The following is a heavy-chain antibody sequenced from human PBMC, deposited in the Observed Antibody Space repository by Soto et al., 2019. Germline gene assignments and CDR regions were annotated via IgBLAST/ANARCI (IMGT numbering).Heavy chain of an antibody. V-gene: IGHV4-4*07. CDR3: AREGRGYGLMVFEY. CDR2: INTSGNT. CDR1: GGSISSDY. Sequence: SETLSLTCTVSGGSISSDYWNWIRQPAGKGQEWLGRINTSGNTNYNPSFKSRVTMSIDTSKNQLSLTLTSVTAADTAVYYCAREGRGYGLMVFEYWGQGTQVTVSS. J-gene: IGHJ4*02. D-gene: IGHD2-8*01.